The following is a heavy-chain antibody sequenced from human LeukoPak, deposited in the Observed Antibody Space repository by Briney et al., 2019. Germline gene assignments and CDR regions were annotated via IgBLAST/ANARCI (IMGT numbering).Heavy chain of an antibody. V-gene: IGHV3-43*02. D-gene: IGHD5-18*01. J-gene: IGHJ6*03. CDR3: AKPFLRGVYSYGQRVYMDV. CDR2: ISGDGGST. Sequence: PGGSLRLSRAASGFTFDDYAMHWVRQAPGKGLKWVSLISGDGGSTYYADSVKGRFTISRDNSKNSLYLQMNSLRTEDTALYYCAKPFLRGVYSYGQRVYMDVWGKGTTVTVSS. CDR1: GFTFDDYA.